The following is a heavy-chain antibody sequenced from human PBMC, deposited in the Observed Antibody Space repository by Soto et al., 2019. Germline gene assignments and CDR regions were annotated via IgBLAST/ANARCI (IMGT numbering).Heavy chain of an antibody. CDR2: INHSGST. CDR3: ARHGITGSSYDAFDI. J-gene: IGHJ3*02. Sequence: SETLSLTCAVYGGSFSGYYCSWIRQPPGKWLEWIGEINHSGSTNYNPSLKSRVTISVDTSKNQFSLNLTSVTAADTAVYYCARHGITGSSYDAFDIWVQGTMVT. V-gene: IGHV4-34*01. CDR1: GGSFSGYY. D-gene: IGHD1-26*01.